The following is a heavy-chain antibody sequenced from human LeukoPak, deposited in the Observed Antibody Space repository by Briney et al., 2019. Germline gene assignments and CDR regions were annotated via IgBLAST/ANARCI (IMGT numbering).Heavy chain of an antibody. CDR1: GYTFTSYY. J-gene: IGHJ3*02. CDR2: INPSGGST. CDR3: ARAGYDYDSSGGDAFDI. D-gene: IGHD3-22*01. Sequence: ASVKVSCKASGYTFTSYYMHWVRQAPGQGLEWTGIINPSGGSTSYAQKFQGRVTMTRDMSASTVYMELSSLRSEDTAVYYCARAGYDYDSSGGDAFDIWGQGTMVTVSS. V-gene: IGHV1-46*01.